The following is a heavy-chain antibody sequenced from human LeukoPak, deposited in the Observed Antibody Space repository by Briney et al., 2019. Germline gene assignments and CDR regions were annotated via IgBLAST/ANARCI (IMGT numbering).Heavy chain of an antibody. V-gene: IGHV1-69*13. D-gene: IGHD5-24*01. Sequence: SVKVSCKASGGTFSSYAISWVRQAPGQGLEWMGGIIPIFGTANYAQKFQGRVTITADESTSTAYMELSSLRSEDTAVYYCARVMRRDAYNRPLDYWGQGTLVTVSS. J-gene: IGHJ4*02. CDR1: GGTFSSYA. CDR3: ARVMRRDAYNRPLDY. CDR2: IIPIFGTA.